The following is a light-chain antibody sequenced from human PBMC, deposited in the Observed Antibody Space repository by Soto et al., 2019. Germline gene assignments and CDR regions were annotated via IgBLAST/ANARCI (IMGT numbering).Light chain of an antibody. V-gene: IGLV4-69*01. CDR2: LNSDGSH. CDR3: QTWGTGIRV. CDR1: SGHSRYA. J-gene: IGLJ1*01. Sequence: QPVLTQSPSASASLGASVKLTCTLSSGHSRYAIAWHQQQPDKGPRYLMKLNSDGSHSKGDGIPDRFSGPSSVAERYLTISSLQSEDEADYYCQTWGTGIRVFGTGTKVTVL.